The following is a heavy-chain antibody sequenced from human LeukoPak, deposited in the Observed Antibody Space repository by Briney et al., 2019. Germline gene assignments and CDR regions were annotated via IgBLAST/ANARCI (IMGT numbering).Heavy chain of an antibody. CDR3: ARVMDHWFDP. V-gene: IGHV4-59*01. CDR2: IYYSGST. Sequence: SETLSLTCTVSGGPISSYYWSWIRQPPGKGLEWIGYIYYSGSTNYNPSLKSRVTISVDTSKNQFSLELSSVTAADTAVYYCARVMDHWFDPWGQGTLVTVSS. D-gene: IGHD2-2*03. J-gene: IGHJ5*02. CDR1: GGPISSYY.